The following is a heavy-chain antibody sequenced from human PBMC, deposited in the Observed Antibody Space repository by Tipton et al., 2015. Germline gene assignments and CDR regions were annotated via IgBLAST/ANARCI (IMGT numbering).Heavy chain of an antibody. V-gene: IGHV4-61*01. D-gene: IGHD1-26*01. CDR2: LYYCGNT. CDR1: GGSVCNGNFY. CDR3: ARGPPVGATEDFDI. Sequence: TLSLTCTVSGGSVCNGNFYWTWIRQPPGKSLEWIGHLYYCGNTKYNPSLKGRVSMSLDTSKNQLSLMLNSVIAADTAVYYCARGPPVGATEDFDIWGPGTVVIVSS. J-gene: IGHJ3*02.